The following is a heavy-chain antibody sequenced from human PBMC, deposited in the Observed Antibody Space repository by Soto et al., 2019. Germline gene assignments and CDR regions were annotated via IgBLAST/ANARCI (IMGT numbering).Heavy chain of an antibody. Sequence: PGESLKISCKGPGYSFTSYWIGWVRQMPGKGLEWMGIIYPGDSDTRYSPSFQGQVTISADKSISTAYLQWSSLKASDTAMYYCARLSPYSSSSYAFDIWGQGTMVTVSS. CDR1: GYSFTSYW. CDR3: ARLSPYSSSSYAFDI. CDR2: IYPGDSDT. J-gene: IGHJ3*02. D-gene: IGHD6-6*01. V-gene: IGHV5-51*01.